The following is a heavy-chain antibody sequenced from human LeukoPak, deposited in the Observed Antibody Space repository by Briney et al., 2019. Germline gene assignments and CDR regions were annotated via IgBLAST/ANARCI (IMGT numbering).Heavy chain of an antibody. CDR3: ARDDRYNWNYVYRSHVHAFDI. V-gene: IGHV3-48*03. J-gene: IGHJ3*02. Sequence: GGSLRLSCAASGFTFSSYEMNWVRQAPGKGLEWVSYISSSGSTTYYADSVKGRFTISRDNSKNTLYLQMNSLRAEDTAVYYCARDDRYNWNYVYRSHVHAFDIWGQGTMVTVSS. CDR1: GFTFSSYE. D-gene: IGHD1-7*01. CDR2: ISSSGSTT.